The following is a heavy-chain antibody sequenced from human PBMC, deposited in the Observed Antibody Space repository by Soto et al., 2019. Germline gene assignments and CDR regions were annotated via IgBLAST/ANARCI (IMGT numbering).Heavy chain of an antibody. CDR1: GFIFTSYT. Sequence: EVQLVESGGGLVKPGGSLRLSCAASGFIFTSYTMNWVRRAPGKGLEWVSSISSSSTNIHNAESVNGRFTISRDKAKKSLYLQMNSLRAEDTAVYYCSRGPLYYFDYWGQGTLVTVSS. CDR2: ISSSSTNI. V-gene: IGHV3-21*02. CDR3: SRGPLYYFDY. J-gene: IGHJ4*02.